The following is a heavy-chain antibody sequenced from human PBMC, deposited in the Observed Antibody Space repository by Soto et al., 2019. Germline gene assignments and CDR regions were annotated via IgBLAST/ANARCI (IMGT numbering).Heavy chain of an antibody. V-gene: IGHV3-30-3*01. CDR2: IPYDGSNK. Sequence: GGSLRLSCAASGFTFSSYAMHWVRQAPGKGLEWVAVIPYDGSNKYYADSVKGRFTISRDNSKNTLYLQMNSLRAEDTAVYYCARDLSGDIGAQAGWGQGTLVTVSS. CDR1: GFTFSSYA. CDR3: ARDLSGDIGAQAG. D-gene: IGHD2-15*01. J-gene: IGHJ4*02.